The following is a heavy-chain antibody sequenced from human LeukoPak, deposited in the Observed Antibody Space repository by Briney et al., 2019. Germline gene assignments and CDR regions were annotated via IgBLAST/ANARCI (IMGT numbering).Heavy chain of an antibody. D-gene: IGHD5-18*01. J-gene: IGHJ4*02. CDR1: GDTLCTYF. Sequence: SETLSHTCILSGDTLCTYFWNWVRQTPGRGLGWIGHTSLGNTEYNPSLKSRVPISVATSKNEFYLRLTSVTAADRALYFFARDKRHSYGKYFDPWGQGTLVSVSS. CDR2: TSLGNT. CDR3: ARDKRHSYGKYFDP. V-gene: IGHV4-59*12.